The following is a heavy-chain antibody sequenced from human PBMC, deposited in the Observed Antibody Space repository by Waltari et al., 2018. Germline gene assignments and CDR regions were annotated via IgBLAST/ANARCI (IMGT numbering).Heavy chain of an antibody. J-gene: IGHJ6*02. CDR3: ARDYGDYFYYGMDV. V-gene: IGHV3-33*01. Sequence: QVQLVESGGGVVHPGRSLRLSCAASGFTFSSYGIHWFRPAPGKGLAWVPVTWYDGSNKYYADSVKGRFTISRDNSKNTLYLQMNSLRAEDTAVYYCARDYGDYFYYGMDVWGQGTAVTVSS. CDR1: GFTFSSYG. CDR2: TWYDGSNK. D-gene: IGHD4-17*01.